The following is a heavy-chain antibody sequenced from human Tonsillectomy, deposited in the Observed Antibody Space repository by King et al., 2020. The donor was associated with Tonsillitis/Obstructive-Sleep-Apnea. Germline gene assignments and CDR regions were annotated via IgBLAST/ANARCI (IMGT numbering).Heavy chain of an antibody. V-gene: IGHV2-5*02. D-gene: IGHD3-3*01. Sequence: ITLKESGPTLVKPTQTLTLTCTFSGFSLSTSGVGVGWIRQPPGKALEWLALIYWDDDKRYSPSLKSRLTITKDTSKNQVVLTMTNMDPVDTATYYCAHREKDFWSGYWYFDLGGRGTLVTVSS. CDR3: AHREKDFWSGYWYFDL. J-gene: IGHJ2*01. CDR2: IYWDDDK. CDR1: GFSLSTSGVG.